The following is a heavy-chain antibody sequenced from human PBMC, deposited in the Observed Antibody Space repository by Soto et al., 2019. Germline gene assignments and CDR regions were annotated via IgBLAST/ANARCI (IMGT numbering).Heavy chain of an antibody. CDR3: ARRKKDYGSGGWFDP. CDR1: GGSISSYY. Sequence: SETLSLTCTVSGGSISSYYWSWIRQPPGKGLEWIGYIYYSGSTNYNPSLKSRVTISVDTSKNQFSLKLSSVTAADTAVYYCARRKKDYGSGGWFDPWGQGTLVTVSS. V-gene: IGHV4-59*08. CDR2: IYYSGST. J-gene: IGHJ5*02. D-gene: IGHD3-10*01.